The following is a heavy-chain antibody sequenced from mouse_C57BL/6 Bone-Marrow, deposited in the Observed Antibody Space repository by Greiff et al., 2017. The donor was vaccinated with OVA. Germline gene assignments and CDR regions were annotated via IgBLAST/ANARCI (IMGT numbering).Heavy chain of an antibody. D-gene: IGHD2-3*01. J-gene: IGHJ1*03. CDR3: ARRGYDGYYVWYVDV. Sequence: EVKLMESVPELVKPGASVKIPCKASGYTFTDYNMDWVKQSHGKSLEWIGDINPNNGGTIYNQKFKGKATLTVDKSSSTAYMERRSLTSEDTAVYYCARRGYDGYYVWYVDVWGTGTTVTVSS. V-gene: IGHV1-18*01. CDR2: INPNNGGT. CDR1: GYTFTDYN.